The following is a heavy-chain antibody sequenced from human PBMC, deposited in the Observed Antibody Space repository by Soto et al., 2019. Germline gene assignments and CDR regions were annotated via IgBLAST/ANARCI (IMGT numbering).Heavy chain of an antibody. CDR3: ARDGGYCSDTSCYRFDP. V-gene: IGHV4-31*03. D-gene: IGHD2-15*01. Sequence: QVQLQESGPGLVKPSQTLSLTCTVSSGSIGSGGYYWSWIRQPPGKGLEWIGYIYYPGSTYYNPSLKSRLTISLNRSKNESNLNLNSVTAADTAVYYCARDGGYCSDTSCYRFDPWAREFWSPSPQ. J-gene: IGHJ5*02. CDR1: SGSIGSGGYY. CDR2: IYYPGST.